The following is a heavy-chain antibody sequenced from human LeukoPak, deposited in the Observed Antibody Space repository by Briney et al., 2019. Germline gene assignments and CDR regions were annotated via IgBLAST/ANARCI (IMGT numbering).Heavy chain of an antibody. CDR2: INPNSGGT. CDR1: GYSFTGYY. J-gene: IGHJ6*03. D-gene: IGHD3-3*01. Sequence: EASVKVSCKASGYSFTGYYMHWVRQAPGQGLEWMGWINPNSGGTNYAQKFQGRVTMTRDTSISTAYMELSRLRSDDAAVYYCARAPNHNDFWSGLRVVGYMDVWGKGTTVTVSS. CDR3: ARAPNHNDFWSGLRVVGYMDV. V-gene: IGHV1-2*02.